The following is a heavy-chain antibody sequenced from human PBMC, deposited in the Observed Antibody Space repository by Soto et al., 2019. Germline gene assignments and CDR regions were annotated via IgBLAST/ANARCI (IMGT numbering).Heavy chain of an antibody. CDR1: GFTFSNYA. D-gene: IGHD3-3*01. J-gene: IGHJ4*02. CDR2: ISGSGGTT. Sequence: EVQVLASGGALVQPGGFLRLSCAASGFTFSNYAMSWVRQAPGKGLEWVSSISGSGGTTYYADSVKGRLTLSRDNSKKTLYLQMHRRRVEETAVYDCAKKNMGYDLDYCGQGTLVTVS. V-gene: IGHV3-23*01. CDR3: AKKNMGYDLDY.